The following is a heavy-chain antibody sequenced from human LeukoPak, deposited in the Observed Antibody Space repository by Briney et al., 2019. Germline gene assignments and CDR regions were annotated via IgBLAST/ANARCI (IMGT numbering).Heavy chain of an antibody. V-gene: IGHV1-2*02. CDR3: ARTYDFWTGKTNYYYYYGMDV. J-gene: IGHJ6*02. CDR2: INPNSGGT. Sequence: ASVKVSCKASGYTFTGYYMHWVRQAPGQGLEWMGWINPNSGGTNYAQKFQGRVTMTRDTSISTAYMELSRLRSDDTAVYYCARTYDFWTGKTNYYYYYGMDVWGQGTTVTVSS. D-gene: IGHD3-3*01. CDR1: GYTFTGYY.